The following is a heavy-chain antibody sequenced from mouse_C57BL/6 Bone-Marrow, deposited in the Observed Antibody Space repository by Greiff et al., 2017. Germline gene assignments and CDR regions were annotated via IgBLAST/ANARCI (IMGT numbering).Heavy chain of an antibody. CDR3: ARNWDDYFDY. D-gene: IGHD4-1*01. V-gene: IGHV1-50*01. J-gene: IGHJ2*01. Sequence: QVQLQQPGAELVKPGASVKLSCKASGYTFTSYWMQWVKQRPGQGLEWIGEIDPSDSYTNYNQKFKGKATLTVDTSSSTAYMQLSSLTSEYSAVYYCARNWDDYFDYWGQGTTLTVSS. CDR1: GYTFTSYW. CDR2: IDPSDSYT.